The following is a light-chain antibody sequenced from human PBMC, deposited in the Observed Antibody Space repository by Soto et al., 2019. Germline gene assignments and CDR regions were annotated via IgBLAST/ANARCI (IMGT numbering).Light chain of an antibody. CDR2: AAS. CDR1: QDIASY. CDR3: QQSYRTPLT. V-gene: IGKV1-39*01. Sequence: DIQVTQSPTSLSASVGDRVTITCQASQDIASYLNWYQQKPGKAPKLLIHAASNLQIGVPSRFSGSGSGTDFTLTVSSLQPEDFATYYCQQSYRTPLTFGGGTKVEIK. J-gene: IGKJ4*01.